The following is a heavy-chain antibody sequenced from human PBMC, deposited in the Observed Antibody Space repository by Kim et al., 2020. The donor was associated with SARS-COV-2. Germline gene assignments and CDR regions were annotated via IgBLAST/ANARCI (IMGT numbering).Heavy chain of an antibody. D-gene: IGHD2-2*01. CDR3: ARGDIVVVPAAPLFDY. V-gene: IGHV1-46*01. J-gene: IGHJ4*02. CDR2: INPSGGST. CDR1: GYTFTSYY. Sequence: ASVKVSCKASGYTFTSYYMHWVRQAPGQGLEWMGIINPSGGSTSYAQKFQGRVTMTRDTSTSTVYMELSSLRSEDTVVYYCARGDIVVVPAAPLFDYWGQGTLVTVSS.